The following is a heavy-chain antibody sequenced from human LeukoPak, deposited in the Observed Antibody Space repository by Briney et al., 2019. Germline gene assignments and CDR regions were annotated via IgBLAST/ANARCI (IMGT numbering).Heavy chain of an antibody. CDR2: INPNDGVT. CDR1: GYSFTAFY. Sequence: GASVKVSCKTSGYSFTAFYIHWVRQAPGQGLEWMGWINPNDGVTNYGQKFQGRVAMTRDTSISTAYMDLSSLTSDDTAVYYCARGRGMTAVTYFDYWGQGILVTVSS. CDR3: ARGRGMTAVTYFDY. V-gene: IGHV1-2*02. J-gene: IGHJ4*02. D-gene: IGHD4-17*01.